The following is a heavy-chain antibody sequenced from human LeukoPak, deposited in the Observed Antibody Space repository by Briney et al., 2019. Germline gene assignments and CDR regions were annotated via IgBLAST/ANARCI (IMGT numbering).Heavy chain of an antibody. CDR1: GYSISSGYY. V-gene: IGHV4-61*01. Sequence: SETLSLTCTVSGYSISSGYYWGWIRQPPGKGLEWIGYIYYSGSTKYNPSLKSRVTFSVDTSKNQFSLKLNSVTAADTAVYYCARGTYDILAGFDYWGQGTLVTVSS. J-gene: IGHJ4*02. CDR2: IYYSGST. D-gene: IGHD3-9*01. CDR3: ARGTYDILAGFDY.